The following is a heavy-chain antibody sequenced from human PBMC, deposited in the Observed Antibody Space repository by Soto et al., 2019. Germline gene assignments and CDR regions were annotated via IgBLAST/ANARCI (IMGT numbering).Heavy chain of an antibody. Sequence: QVQLVQSGAEVKKPGSSVKVSCEASGGTFSSYPINWVRQAPGQGLEWMGGIIPFFGTSNYAQKFQGRVTITAEDSTSTAYMELHSLRSEDTAVYYCARVGHITNYGMAVWGQGTTVTVSS. CDR1: GGTFSSYP. CDR2: IIPFFGTS. CDR3: ARVGHITNYGMAV. V-gene: IGHV1-69*01. D-gene: IGHD1-26*01. J-gene: IGHJ6*02.